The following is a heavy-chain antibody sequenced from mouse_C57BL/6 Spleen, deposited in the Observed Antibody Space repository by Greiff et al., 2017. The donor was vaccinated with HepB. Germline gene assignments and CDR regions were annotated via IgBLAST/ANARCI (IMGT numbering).Heavy chain of an antibody. CDR2: INPYNGGT. CDR3: ARRALATYWYFDV. J-gene: IGHJ1*03. V-gene: IGHV1-19*01. Sequence: EVQLQQSGPVLVKPGASVKMSCKASGYTFTDYYMNWVKQSHGKSLEWIGVINPYNGGTSYNQKFKGKATLTVDKSSSTAYMELNSLTSEDSAVYYCARRALATYWYFDVWGTGTTVTVSS. CDR1: GYTFTDYY. D-gene: IGHD3-3*01.